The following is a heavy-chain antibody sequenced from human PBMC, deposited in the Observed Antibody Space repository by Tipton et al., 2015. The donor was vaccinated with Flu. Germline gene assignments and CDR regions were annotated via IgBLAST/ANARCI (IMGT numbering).Heavy chain of an antibody. CDR3: ASKVANWGLWEPLDY. Sequence: TLSLTCAVSGGSISSGGYSWSWIRQPPGKGLEWIGYIYHSGNTYYNPSLKSRVTMSVDRSKNQFSLRLTSVTAADTAVYYCASKVANWGLWEPLDYWGHGTLVTVSS. J-gene: IGHJ4*01. V-gene: IGHV4-30-2*01. CDR2: IYHSGNT. D-gene: IGHD7-27*01. CDR1: GGSISSGGYS.